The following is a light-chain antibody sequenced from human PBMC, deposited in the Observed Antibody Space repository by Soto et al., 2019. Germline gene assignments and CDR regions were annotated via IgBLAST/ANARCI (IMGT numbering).Light chain of an antibody. CDR3: CSYTRSGTLI. CDR1: SGDIGDYNY. CDR2: DVS. V-gene: IGLV2-14*01. Sequence: QSVLTQPASVSRSPGQSITISGIGTSGDIGDYNYVSWYQQHPGKVPKVIIYDVSNRPSGVSYRFSGTKSGNTASLTVSGLQAEDEADYYFCSYTRSGTLIFGTGTKLTVL. J-gene: IGLJ1*01.